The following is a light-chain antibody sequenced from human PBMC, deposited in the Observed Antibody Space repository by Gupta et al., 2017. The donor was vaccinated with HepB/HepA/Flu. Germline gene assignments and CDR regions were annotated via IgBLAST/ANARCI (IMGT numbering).Light chain of an antibody. J-gene: IGKJ3*01. CDR1: QSVGPY. Sequence: DNVLTQSPATLSLSPGERATLSCRATQSVGPYLAWYQHKPGQAPRLLIYDASNRDPGIPARFSGSGFGKDXPLTISXREQEDFAVYYCQQRGNWPLFTFGXGTKVDIK. CDR3: QQRGNWPLFT. V-gene: IGKV3-11*01. CDR2: DAS.